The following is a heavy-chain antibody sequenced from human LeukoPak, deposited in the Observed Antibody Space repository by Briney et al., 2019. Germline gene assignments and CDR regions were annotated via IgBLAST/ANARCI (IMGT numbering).Heavy chain of an antibody. CDR3: AKPRDSIVGTTTPTRLATLDI. V-gene: IGHV3-23*01. D-gene: IGHD1-26*01. Sequence: GGSLRLSCAASGFIFSSYAMSWVRQAPGKGLEWVSSISASGSSTYYADSVKGRFTISRDNSKNTLHLQMNSLRAEDTAVYYCAKPRDSIVGTTTPTRLATLDIWGQGTMVTVSS. CDR1: GFIFSSYA. CDR2: ISASGSST. J-gene: IGHJ3*02.